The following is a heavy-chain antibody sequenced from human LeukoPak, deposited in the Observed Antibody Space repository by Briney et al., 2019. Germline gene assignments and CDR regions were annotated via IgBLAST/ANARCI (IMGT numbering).Heavy chain of an antibody. J-gene: IGHJ4*02. D-gene: IGHD6-19*01. CDR1: GFTFSSYA. CDR3: ARARHSSGWTLYFDY. V-gene: IGHV3-30-3*01. Sequence: GGSLRLSCAASGFTFSSYAMHWVRQAPGKGLEWVAVISYDGSNKYYADSVKGRFTISRDNSKNTLYLQMNSLRAADTAVYYCARARHSSGWTLYFDYWGQGTLVTVSS. CDR2: ISYDGSNK.